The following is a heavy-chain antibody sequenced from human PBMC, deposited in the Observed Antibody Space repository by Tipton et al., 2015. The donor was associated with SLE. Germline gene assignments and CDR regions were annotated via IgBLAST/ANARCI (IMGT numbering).Heavy chain of an antibody. CDR1: GGSISNYY. D-gene: IGHD5-18*01. V-gene: IGHV4-59*12. CDR3: AELEGLSYGYSFDY. CDR2: IHYSGST. J-gene: IGHJ4*02. Sequence: TLSLTCTVSGGSISNYYWSWIRQPPGKGLEWIGYIHYSGSTNYNPSLKSRVTISVDTSKNQFSLKLSSVTAADTAVYYCAELEGLSYGYSFDYWGQGTLVTVSS.